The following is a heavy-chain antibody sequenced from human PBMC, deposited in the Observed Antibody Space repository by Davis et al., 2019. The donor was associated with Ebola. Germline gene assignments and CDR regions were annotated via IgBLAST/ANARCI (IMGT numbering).Heavy chain of an antibody. Sequence: SLKISCAASGFTFDDYAMHWVRQAPGKGLEWVSGISWNSGSIGYADSVKGRFTISRDNAKNSLYLQMNSLRAEDTAVYYCARDLCSYYYYGMDVWGQGTTVTVSS. CDR1: GFTFDDYA. D-gene: IGHD3-10*02. V-gene: IGHV3-9*01. CDR2: ISWNSGSI. J-gene: IGHJ6*02. CDR3: ARDLCSYYYYGMDV.